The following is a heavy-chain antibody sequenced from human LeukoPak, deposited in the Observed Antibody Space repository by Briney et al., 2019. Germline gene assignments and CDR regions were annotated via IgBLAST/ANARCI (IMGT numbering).Heavy chain of an antibody. D-gene: IGHD3-3*01. Sequence: SETLSLTCTVSGDSISSHYWGWIRQPPGKGLEWIGSIYHSGSTYYNPSLKSRVTISVDTSKNQFSLTLSSVTAADTAVYYCARDARRITIFGVVLKSNWFDPWGQGTLVTVSS. V-gene: IGHV4-38-2*02. CDR1: GDSISSHY. J-gene: IGHJ5*02. CDR2: IYHSGST. CDR3: ARDARRITIFGVVLKSNWFDP.